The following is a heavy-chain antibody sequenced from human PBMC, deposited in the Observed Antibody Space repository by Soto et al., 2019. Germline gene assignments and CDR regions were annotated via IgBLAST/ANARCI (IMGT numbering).Heavy chain of an antibody. J-gene: IGHJ4*02. V-gene: IGHV3-23*01. CDR2: VSAGGGTT. Sequence: EVQLLESGGGLVQPGGSLRLSCAASGFSFSNYAMNWVRQAPGKGLEWVSSVSAGGGTTFYADSVKGRFTISRDNSKKPLDLQMNRLRAGDPAGNYWGNRLPGGGGFDYWGQGTLVTVSS. D-gene: IGHD3-16*01. CDR1: GFSFSNYA. CDR3: GNRLPGGGGFDY.